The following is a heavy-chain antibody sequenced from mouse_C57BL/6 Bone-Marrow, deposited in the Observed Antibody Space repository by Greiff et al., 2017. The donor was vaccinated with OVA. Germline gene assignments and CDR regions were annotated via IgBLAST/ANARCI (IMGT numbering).Heavy chain of an antibody. V-gene: IGHV1-4*01. CDR1: GYTFTSYT. CDR2: INPSSGYT. D-gene: IGHD2-10*02. CDR3: ATSTVYAMDY. J-gene: IGHJ4*01. Sequence: VMLVESGAELARPGASVKISCKASGYTFTSYTMHWVKQRPGRGLEWIGYINPSSGYTKYNQKFKDKATLTADKSSSTAYMQLSRLTSEDSAVYYCATSTVYAMDYWGQGTSVTVSS.